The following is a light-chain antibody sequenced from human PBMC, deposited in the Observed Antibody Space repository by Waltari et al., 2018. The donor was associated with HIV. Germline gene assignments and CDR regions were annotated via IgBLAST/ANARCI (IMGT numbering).Light chain of an antibody. Sequence: QSVLTQPPAVSGALGQRVSISCTGTTSNIGANYDVNWYQQYPGRAPKVLVYGSRHRPSGVPDRFSGSKSGSSASLAITGLQAEDEAEYYCQSYDSSLSGSVFGGGTKVTVL. J-gene: IGLJ2*01. CDR1: TSNIGANYD. CDR2: GSR. V-gene: IGLV1-40*01. CDR3: QSYDSSLSGSV.